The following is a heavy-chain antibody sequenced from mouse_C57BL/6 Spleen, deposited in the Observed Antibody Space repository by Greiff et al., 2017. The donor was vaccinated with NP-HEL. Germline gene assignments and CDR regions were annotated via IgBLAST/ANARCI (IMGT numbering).Heavy chain of an antibody. CDR3: VSEGTYYYGSPFAY. V-gene: IGHV10-1*01. CDR1: GFSFNTYA. D-gene: IGHD1-1*01. CDR2: IRSKSNNYAT. Sequence: EVQVVESGGGLVQPKGSLKLSCAASGFSFNTYAMNWVRQAPGKGLEWVARIRSKSNNYATYYADSVKDRFTISRDDSESMLYLQMNNLKTEDTAMYYCVSEGTYYYGSPFAYWGQGTLVTVSA. J-gene: IGHJ3*01.